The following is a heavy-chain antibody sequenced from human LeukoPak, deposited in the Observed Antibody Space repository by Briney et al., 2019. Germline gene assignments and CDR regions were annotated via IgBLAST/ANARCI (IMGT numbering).Heavy chain of an antibody. CDR1: RYTFTSYG. V-gene: IGHV1-18*01. CDR2: ISAYNGNT. D-gene: IGHD5-18*01. Sequence: ASVKVSCKASRYTFTSYGISWVRQAPAQRLECMGWISAYNGNTNYAQKLQGRVTMTTDTSTRTAYMELRSLRSNDTAVYYCARHTAMATPVYYYYMDVWGKGTTVTFSS. J-gene: IGHJ6*03. CDR3: ARHTAMATPVYYYYMDV.